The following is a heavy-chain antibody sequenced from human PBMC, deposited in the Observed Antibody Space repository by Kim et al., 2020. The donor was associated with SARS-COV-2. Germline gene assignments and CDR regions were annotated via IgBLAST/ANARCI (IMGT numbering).Heavy chain of an antibody. CDR3: AKAPRGYVNYFDY. Sequence: GGSLRLSCAASGFTFSNYAMTWVRQAPGKGLEWVSTISGRGSNTYYADSVEGRVTISRDNSKNTLYLQLNSLRAEDRDLYYCAKAPRGYVNYFDYWGQGT. CDR2: ISGRGSNT. D-gene: IGHD3-22*01. J-gene: IGHJ4*02. V-gene: IGHV3-23*01. CDR1: GFTFSNYA.